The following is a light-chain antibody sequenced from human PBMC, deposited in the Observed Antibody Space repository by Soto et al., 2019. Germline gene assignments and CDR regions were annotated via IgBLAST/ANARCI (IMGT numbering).Light chain of an antibody. CDR1: QSVSSNY. J-gene: IGKJ2*01. CDR2: GAS. V-gene: IGKV3-20*01. Sequence: IVLTQSPGTLSLSPGERATLSCRASQSVSSNYLTWYQQRPGQAPRLLIYGASNRATGIPDRFSGSGSGTDFTLTISRLELEDFAVYSCQQYDTSSLYTFGQGPKLEIK. CDR3: QQYDTSSLYT.